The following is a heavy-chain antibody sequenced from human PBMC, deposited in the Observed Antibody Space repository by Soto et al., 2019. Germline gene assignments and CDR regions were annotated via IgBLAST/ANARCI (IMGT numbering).Heavy chain of an antibody. CDR1: GFNFTNHW. V-gene: IGHV3-74*01. Sequence: PGGSLRLSCAASGFNFTNHWMHWVPQAPGKGLVWVSRITSDGKSKAYAESVKGRFAISRDNAKNTVYLQMNGLTVEDTAVYYCARESGDWPLNWFDPWGQGTLVTVSS. D-gene: IGHD2-21*02. J-gene: IGHJ5*02. CDR2: ITSDGKSK. CDR3: ARESGDWPLNWFDP.